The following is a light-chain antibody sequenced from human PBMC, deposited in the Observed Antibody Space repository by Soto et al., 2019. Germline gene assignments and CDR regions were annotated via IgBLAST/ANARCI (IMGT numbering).Light chain of an antibody. Sequence: DIQMTQSPSTLSASVGDRVTITCRASQSINSWLAWYQQKPGKAPKVLIYDASSLERGVPSRFSGSGSGTEFTLTITGLQPDDFAVYYCQHYNYWPHPFGQGTRLEIK. V-gene: IGKV1-5*01. CDR2: DAS. CDR3: QHYNYWPHP. CDR1: QSINSW. J-gene: IGKJ2*01.